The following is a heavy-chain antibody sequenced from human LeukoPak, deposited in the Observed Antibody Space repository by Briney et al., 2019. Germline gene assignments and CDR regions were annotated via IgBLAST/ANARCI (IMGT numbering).Heavy chain of an antibody. J-gene: IGHJ4*02. CDR1: GESFSGYS. CDR3: ARGGYIVATDY. CDR2: IYSGGST. D-gene: IGHD5-12*01. Sequence: ETLSLTCVVYGESFSGYSWSWIRQAPGKGLEWVSVIYSGGSTYYADSVKGRFTISRDNSKNTLYLQMNSLRAEDTAVYYCARGGYIVATDYWGQGTLVTVSS. V-gene: IGHV3-53*01.